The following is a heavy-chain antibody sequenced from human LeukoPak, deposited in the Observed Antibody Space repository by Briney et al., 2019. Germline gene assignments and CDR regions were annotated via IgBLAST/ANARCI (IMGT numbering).Heavy chain of an antibody. J-gene: IGHJ4*02. V-gene: IGHV1-2*02. CDR2: INPNSGGT. CDR1: GYTFTGYY. D-gene: IGHD3-10*01. CDR3: ARVSLTMIQGAEPLDY. Sequence: RASVKVSCKASGYTFTGYYIHWVRQAPGQGLEWMGWINPNSGGTNYPQKFRGRVTMTRATSISTANMELSRLRSDDTDVYYCARVSLTMIQGAEPLDYWGQGTLVTVSS.